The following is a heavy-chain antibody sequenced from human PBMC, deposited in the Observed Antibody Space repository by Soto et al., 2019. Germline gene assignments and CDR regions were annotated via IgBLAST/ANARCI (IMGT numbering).Heavy chain of an antibody. Sequence: SVKVSCKTSGFTFSSSAVHWVRQARGHRLQWIGWIDVGSGNANYAQMLQERIGISRDKSTSTAYMELSSPRSEDTAVYYCATGLVVVSRPVYYYGMDVWGQGTTVTVSS. D-gene: IGHD2-15*01. V-gene: IGHV1-58*01. J-gene: IGHJ6*02. CDR1: GFTFSSSA. CDR2: IDVGSGNA. CDR3: ATGLVVVSRPVYYYGMDV.